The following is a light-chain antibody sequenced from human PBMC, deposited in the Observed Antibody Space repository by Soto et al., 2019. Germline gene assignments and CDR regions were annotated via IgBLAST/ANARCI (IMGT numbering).Light chain of an antibody. CDR3: QQYGDSIVT. CDR2: HAT. CDR1: QSVSSNY. Sequence: EMVLTQSPGTLSLSPGERATLSCRASQSVSSNYFAWYQQNPGQSPRLLIYHATSRATGIPDRFSGSGSGTEFTLTISSLEPGDFAMYYCQQYGDSIVTFGGGTKVEIK. J-gene: IGKJ4*01. V-gene: IGKV3-20*01.